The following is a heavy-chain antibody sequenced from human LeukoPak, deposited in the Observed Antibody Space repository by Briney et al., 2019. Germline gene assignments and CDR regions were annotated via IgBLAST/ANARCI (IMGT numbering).Heavy chain of an antibody. V-gene: IGHV4-39*07. J-gene: IGHJ4*02. D-gene: IGHD2-15*01. CDR1: GGSISSSSYY. Sequence: SETLSLTCTVSGGSISSSSYYWGWIRQPPGKGLEWIGSIYYSGSTYYNPSLKSRVTISVDTSKNQFSLKLSSVTAADTAVYYCARFIVVVVAGMDYFDYWGQGTLVTVSS. CDR2: IYYSGST. CDR3: ARFIVVVVAGMDYFDY.